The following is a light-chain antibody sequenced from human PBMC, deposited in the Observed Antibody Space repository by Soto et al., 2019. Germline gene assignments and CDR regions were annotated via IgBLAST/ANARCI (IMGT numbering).Light chain of an antibody. CDR1: QSLLHSNGYNY. CDR2: LGS. CDR3: MQPLQTPRT. V-gene: IGKV2-28*01. J-gene: IGKJ1*01. Sequence: DIVMTQSPLSLPVTPGEPASISCRSSQSLLHSNGYNYLDWYLQKPGQSPQLLIYLGSNRSSGVPDRFSGSGSGTDFTLKLSRVEAEDVGVYYCMQPLQTPRTFGQGTKVEIK.